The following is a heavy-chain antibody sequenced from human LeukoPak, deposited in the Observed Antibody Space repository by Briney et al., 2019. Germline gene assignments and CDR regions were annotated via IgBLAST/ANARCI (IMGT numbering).Heavy chain of an antibody. CDR2: ITSDGSTT. CDR1: GFTFSNYW. Sequence: GGCLRLSCAASGFTFSNYWMHWVRQAPGKGLVWVSRITSDGSTTNYADSVKGRFTISRDNAKNTLFLQMNSLRAEDTAVYYCASLQNVPSYYYYYVMDVWGQGTTVTVSS. J-gene: IGHJ6*02. CDR3: ASLQNVPSYYYYYVMDV. V-gene: IGHV3-74*01. D-gene: IGHD2/OR15-2a*01.